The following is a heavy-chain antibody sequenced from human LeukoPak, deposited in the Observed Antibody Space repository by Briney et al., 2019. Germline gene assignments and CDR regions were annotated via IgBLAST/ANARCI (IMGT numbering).Heavy chain of an antibody. CDR3: AKDPIFSGSYGVFDY. Sequence: GGSLRLSCAASGFTFSSYWMHWVRQAPGKGPVWVSRINTDGSTTTYADSVKGRFTISRDNSKNTLYLQMNSLRAGDTAVYYCAKDPIFSGSYGVFDYWGLGTLVTASS. CDR1: GFTFSSYW. J-gene: IGHJ4*02. CDR2: INTDGSTT. V-gene: IGHV3-74*01. D-gene: IGHD1-26*01.